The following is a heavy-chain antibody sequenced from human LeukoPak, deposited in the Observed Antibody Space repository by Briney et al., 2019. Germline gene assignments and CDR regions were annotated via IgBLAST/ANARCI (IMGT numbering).Heavy chain of an antibody. CDR3: ARDHASYYGDSVGAFDI. J-gene: IGHJ3*02. D-gene: IGHD4-17*01. CDR1: GGSISSGGYY. V-gene: IGHV4-31*03. CDR2: IYYSGST. Sequence: KASQTLSLTCTVSGGSISSGGYYWSWIRQHPGKGLEWIGYIYYSGSTYYNPSLKSRVTISVDTSKNQFSLKLSSVTAADTAVYYCARDHASYYGDSVGAFDIWGQGTMVTVSS.